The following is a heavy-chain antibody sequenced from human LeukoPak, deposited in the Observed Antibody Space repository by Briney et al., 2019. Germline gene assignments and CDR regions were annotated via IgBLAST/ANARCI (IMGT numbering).Heavy chain of an antibody. CDR2: IYHSGST. D-gene: IGHD1-26*01. V-gene: IGHV4-38-2*02. Sequence: SETLSLTCTVSGYSISSGYYWGWIRQPPGEGLGGIGSIYHSGSTYYNPSLRSRVTISVDTSKNQFYLKMSSVTAADTAVYYCARASGGSYGYFQHWGQGTLVTVSS. CDR3: ARASGGSYGYFQH. J-gene: IGHJ1*01. CDR1: GYSISSGYY.